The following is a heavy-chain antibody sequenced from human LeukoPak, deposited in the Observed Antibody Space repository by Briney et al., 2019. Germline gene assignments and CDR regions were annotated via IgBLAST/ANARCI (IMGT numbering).Heavy chain of an antibody. Sequence: PSQTLSLTCAVSGGSISSGGYPWSWIRQPPGKGLEWIGYIYHSGSTYYNPSLKSRVTISVDRSKNQFSLKLSSVTAADTAVYYCARDRDYFDYWGQGTLVTVSS. J-gene: IGHJ4*02. CDR2: IYHSGST. V-gene: IGHV4-30-2*01. CDR3: ARDRDYFDY. CDR1: GGSISSGGYP.